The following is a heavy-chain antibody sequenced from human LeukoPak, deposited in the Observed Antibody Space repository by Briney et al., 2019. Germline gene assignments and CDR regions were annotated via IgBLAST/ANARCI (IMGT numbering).Heavy chain of an antibody. CDR3: ARNDRMGGYAPHWFDP. D-gene: IGHD5-12*01. J-gene: IGHJ5*02. CDR1: GGSISSGAYY. V-gene: IGHV4-31*03. CDR2: IFHSGSA. Sequence: SETLSLTCTVSGGSISSGAYYWSWIRQHPGKGLEWIGYIFHSGSAYYNPSLRSRVTISIDTSKNQISLNLASVTAADTAVYFCARNDRMGGYAPHWFDPWGQGTLVTASS.